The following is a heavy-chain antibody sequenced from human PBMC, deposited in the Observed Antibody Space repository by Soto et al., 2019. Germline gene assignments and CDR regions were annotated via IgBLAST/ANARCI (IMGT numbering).Heavy chain of an antibody. J-gene: IGHJ3*02. CDR2: ISYDGYNK. V-gene: IGHV3-30-3*01. CDR1: GFTFSSYA. D-gene: IGHD2-15*01. CDR3: ARGPYCSGGTCFGSQSAFDI. Sequence: QVQLVESGGGVVQPGTSLRLSCAASGFTFSSYAMHWVRQAPGKGLEWVAVISYDGYNKYYADSVKGRFTISRDNSKNTLYRQMNSRRAEETAVYYCARGPYCSGGTCFGSQSAFDIWGQGTMVTVSS.